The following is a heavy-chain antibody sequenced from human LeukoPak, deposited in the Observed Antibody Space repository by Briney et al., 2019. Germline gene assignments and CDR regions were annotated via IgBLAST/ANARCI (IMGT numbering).Heavy chain of an antibody. V-gene: IGHV3-11*01. Sequence: GGSLRLSCTASGFTFGDYVMSWVRQAPGKGLEWVSYISSSGSTIYYADSVKGRFTISRDNAKNSLYLQMNSLRAEDTAVYYCARDLNDYVWGSFYYYYYMDVWGKGTTVTISS. D-gene: IGHD3-16*01. CDR2: ISSSGSTI. CDR1: GFTFGDYV. J-gene: IGHJ6*03. CDR3: ARDLNDYVWGSFYYYYYMDV.